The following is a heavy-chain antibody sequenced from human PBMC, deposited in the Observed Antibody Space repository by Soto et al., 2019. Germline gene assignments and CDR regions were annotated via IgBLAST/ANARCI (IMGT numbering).Heavy chain of an antibody. V-gene: IGHV2-70*12. CDR2: IDWADDK. CDR3: AHRRSSSSTYYFDY. D-gene: IGHD6-13*01. Sequence: GSGPTLVNPTQTLTLTCTFSGFSVTTTGMCVTWIRQPPGKALEWLALIDWADDKYYNTSLKTRLTISKDTSKNQVVLTVTNVDPVDTATYYCAHRRSSSSTYYFDYWGQGTLVTVSS. J-gene: IGHJ4*02. CDR1: GFSVTTTGMC.